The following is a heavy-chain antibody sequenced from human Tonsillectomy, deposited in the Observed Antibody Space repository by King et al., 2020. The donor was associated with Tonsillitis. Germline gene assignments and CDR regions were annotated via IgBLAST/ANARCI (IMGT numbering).Heavy chain of an antibody. CDR3: ARGRTYYDFWSGQTRGY. Sequence: VQLVQSGAEVKKPGESLKISCKGSGYSFTSYWIGWVRQMPGKGLEWMGTIYPGDSDTRYSPSFQGQVTISVDKSISTAYLQWSSLKSSDTAMYYRARGRTYYDFWSGQTRGYWGQGTLVTVSS. D-gene: IGHD3-3*01. J-gene: IGHJ4*02. V-gene: IGHV5-51*01. CDR2: IYPGDSDT. CDR1: GYSFTSYW.